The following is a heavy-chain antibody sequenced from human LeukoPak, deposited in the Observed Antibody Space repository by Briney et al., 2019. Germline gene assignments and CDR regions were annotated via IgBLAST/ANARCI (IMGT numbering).Heavy chain of an antibody. V-gene: IGHV4-39*01. CDR3: ARSGPRGRLWGLHVAGN. CDR1: GGSISSSSYY. CDR2: VYYSGST. J-gene: IGHJ4*02. Sequence: SETLSLTCTVSGGSISSSSYYWGWIRQPPGKGLGWIGSVYYSGSTYYNPSLKSRVTICVDTSKNQFSLKLSSVTAADTAVYYCARSGPRGRLWGLHVAGNWGQGTLVTVSS. D-gene: IGHD2-21*01.